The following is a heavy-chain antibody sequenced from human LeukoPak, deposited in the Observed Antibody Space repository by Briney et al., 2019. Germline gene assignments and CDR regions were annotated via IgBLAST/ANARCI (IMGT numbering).Heavy chain of an antibody. D-gene: IGHD3-3*01. Sequence: GGSLRLSCAGSGFSISTFWMSWVRQAPGKGLEWVGFIRSKAYGGTAEYAASVKDRFTVSRDDSKSIAYLEMKSLKIEDTAVYYCSRDFWRFGLAYWGQGTLVTVTS. CDR3: SRDFWRFGLAY. CDR1: GFSISTFW. CDR2: IRSKAYGGTA. J-gene: IGHJ4*02. V-gene: IGHV3-49*04.